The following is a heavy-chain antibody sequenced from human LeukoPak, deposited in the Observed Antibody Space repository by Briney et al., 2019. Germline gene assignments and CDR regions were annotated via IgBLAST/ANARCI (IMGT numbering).Heavy chain of an antibody. D-gene: IGHD3-22*01. J-gene: IGHJ4*02. CDR3: ARGDYYDSSVYTLSTFDY. Sequence: GGSLRLSCAASGFTFSSYAMHWVRQAPGKGLEWVAVMSYDGGNKYYADSVKVRFTISRDNSKNTLYLQMNSLRAEDTAVYYCARGDYYDSSVYTLSTFDYWGQGTLVTVSS. V-gene: IGHV3-30-3*01. CDR1: GFTFSSYA. CDR2: MSYDGGNK.